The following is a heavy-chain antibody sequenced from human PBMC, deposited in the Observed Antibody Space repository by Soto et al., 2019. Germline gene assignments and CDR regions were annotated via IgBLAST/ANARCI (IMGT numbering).Heavy chain of an antibody. J-gene: IGHJ4*02. CDR3: VSDSGWFTFDY. V-gene: IGHV3-7*03. CDR2: IHTDGSET. CDR1: GFTFSNYW. D-gene: IGHD6-19*01. Sequence: GGSLRLSCVASGFTFSNYWMTWVRQTPGKGLEWVSHIHTDGSETKYVDSVKGRFTISRDNSRNSLYLQINSLRGEDTAVYFCVSDSGWFTFDYWGQGSLVTVSS.